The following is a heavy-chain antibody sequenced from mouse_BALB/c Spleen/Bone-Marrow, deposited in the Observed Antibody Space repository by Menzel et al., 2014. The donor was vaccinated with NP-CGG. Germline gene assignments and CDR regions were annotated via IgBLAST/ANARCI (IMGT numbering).Heavy chain of an antibody. Sequence: LVESGAELVKPGASVKLSCTASGFNNKDTYMHWVKQRPEQGLEWIGRIDPANGNTKYDPKFQGKATITADTSSNTAYLQLSSLTSEDTAVYYCATYRYGWYFDVWGAGTTVPVSS. D-gene: IGHD2-14*01. CDR2: IDPANGNT. CDR3: ATYRYGWYFDV. CDR1: GFNNKDTY. V-gene: IGHV14-3*02. J-gene: IGHJ1*01.